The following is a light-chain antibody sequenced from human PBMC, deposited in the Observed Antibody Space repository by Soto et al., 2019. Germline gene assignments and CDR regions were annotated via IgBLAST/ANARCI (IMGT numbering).Light chain of an antibody. V-gene: IGKV3-11*01. CDR2: AAS. CDR3: QERSGWPRGT. Sequence: EVVLTQSPATLSLSPGERATLSCRTSQYIDYNLAWFQQEPGQTPRLLILAASQRAAGVPARFRGSGSGTDFTLTISSLEPEDFAVYYCQERSGWPRGTFGGGTKVDIK. CDR1: QYIDYN. J-gene: IGKJ4*01.